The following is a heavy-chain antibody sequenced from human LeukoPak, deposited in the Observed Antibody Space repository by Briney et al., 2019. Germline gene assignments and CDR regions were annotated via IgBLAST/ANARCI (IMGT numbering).Heavy chain of an antibody. CDR3: AKYYDILTGSALMWTDAFDI. V-gene: IGHV3-23*01. D-gene: IGHD3-9*01. CDR2: ISGSGGST. Sequence: PGGSLRLSCAASGFTFSSYAMSWVRQAPGKGLEWVSAISGSGGSTYYADSVKGRFTISRDNSKNTLYLQMNSLRAEDTAVYYCAKYYDILTGSALMWTDAFDIWGQGTMVTVSS. J-gene: IGHJ3*02. CDR1: GFTFSSYA.